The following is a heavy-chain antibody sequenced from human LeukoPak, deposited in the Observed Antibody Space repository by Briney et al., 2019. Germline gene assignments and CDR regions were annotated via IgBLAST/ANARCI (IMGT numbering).Heavy chain of an antibody. J-gene: IGHJ4*02. CDR1: GGSISSSRYY. Sequence: SETLSLTCTVSGGSISSSRYYWGWIRQPPGKGLEWIGNIYYSGSTYYNPSLRSRVTISVDTSKNQFSLKLNSVTAADTAVYYCARQGGSYYTPFDSWGQGTLVTVSS. V-gene: IGHV4-39*01. D-gene: IGHD1-26*01. CDR3: ARQGGSYYTPFDS. CDR2: IYYSGST.